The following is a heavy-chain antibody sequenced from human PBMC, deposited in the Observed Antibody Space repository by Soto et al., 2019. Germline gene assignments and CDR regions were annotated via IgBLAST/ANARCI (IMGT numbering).Heavy chain of an antibody. J-gene: IGHJ5*02. CDR2: ISYDGSNK. V-gene: IGHV3-30-3*01. D-gene: IGHD3-16*01. CDR3: ARDPIAVGGGWFDP. CDR1: GFTFSSYA. Sequence: QVQLVESGGGVVQPGRSLRLSCAASGFTFSSYAMHWVRQAPGKGLEWVAFISYDGSNKYYADSVKGRFTISRDNSKNPLYLKMNSLRAEDTAMYYCARDPIAVGGGWFDPWGQGTLVTVSS.